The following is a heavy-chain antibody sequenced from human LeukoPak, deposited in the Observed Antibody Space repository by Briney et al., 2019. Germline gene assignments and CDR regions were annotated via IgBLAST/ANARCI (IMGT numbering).Heavy chain of an antibody. CDR1: AFTFSNYN. Sequence: GGSLRLSCAASAFTFSNYNMNWVRQAPGKGLEWVSSITSSGSYIYYADSVKGRFTISRDNVKNTLHLQMNSLRAEDTAVYYCAKDQTPYYWGQGTLVTVSS. J-gene: IGHJ4*02. CDR3: AKDQTPYY. CDR2: ITSSGSYI. V-gene: IGHV3-21*04.